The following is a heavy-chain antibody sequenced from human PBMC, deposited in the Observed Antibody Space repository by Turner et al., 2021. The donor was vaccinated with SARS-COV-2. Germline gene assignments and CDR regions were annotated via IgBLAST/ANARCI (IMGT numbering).Heavy chain of an antibody. CDR1: GFTFSSYG. CDR3: AKDGAPFLLYFGEQTFYFDY. V-gene: IGHV3-30*18. D-gene: IGHD3-10*01. Sequence: QVQLVESGGGVVQPGRSLRLPCAASGFTFSSYGMHWVRQAPGKGLEWVAVISYDGSNKYYADSVKGRFTISRDNSKNTLYMQMNSLRAEDTAVYYCAKDGAPFLLYFGEQTFYFDYWGQGTLVTVSS. J-gene: IGHJ4*02. CDR2: ISYDGSNK.